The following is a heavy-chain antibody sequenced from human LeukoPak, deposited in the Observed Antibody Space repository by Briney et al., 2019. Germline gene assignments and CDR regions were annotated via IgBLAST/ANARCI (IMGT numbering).Heavy chain of an antibody. J-gene: IGHJ4*02. D-gene: IGHD2-2*01. Sequence: GGSLRLSCAGSGFTFSDYYMGWIRQAPGKGLEWVSYISSSDSTIYYTDSVKGRFTISRDNAKNSLYLQMNSLRADDTAVHYCARADCSSTSCYELDYWGQGTLVTVSS. V-gene: IGHV3-11*04. CDR2: ISSSDSTI. CDR3: ARADCSSTSCYELDY. CDR1: GFTFSDYY.